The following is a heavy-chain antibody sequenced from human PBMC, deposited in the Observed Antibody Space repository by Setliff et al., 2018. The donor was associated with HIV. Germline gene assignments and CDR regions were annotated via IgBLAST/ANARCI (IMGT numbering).Heavy chain of an antibody. CDR2: IDWDDDK. Sequence: SGPTLVNPTQTLTLTCTFSGFSLTTRGMCVSWIRQSPGKALEWLARIDWDDDKHYSTSLKTRLTISKDTSKNQVVLAMTNMDPVDTATYYCARTRSTFGGVIENAFDIWGQGTMVTVSS. V-gene: IGHV2-70*11. CDR3: ARTRSTFGGVIENAFDI. J-gene: IGHJ3*02. D-gene: IGHD3-16*02. CDR1: GFSLTTRGMC.